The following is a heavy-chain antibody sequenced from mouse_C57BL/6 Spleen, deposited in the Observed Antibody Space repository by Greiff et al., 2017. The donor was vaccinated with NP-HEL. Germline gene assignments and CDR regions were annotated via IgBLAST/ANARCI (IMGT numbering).Heavy chain of an antibody. CDR2: SRNKANDYTT. V-gene: IGHV7-1*01. CDR3: ARDARGLYAMDY. J-gene: IGHJ4*01. CDR1: GFTFSDFY. Sequence: EVMLVESGGGLVQSGRSLRLSCATSGFTFSDFYMEWVRQAPGKGLEWIAASRNKANDYTTEYSASVKGRFIVSRDTSQSILYLQMNARRAEDTAIYYCARDARGLYAMDYWRQGTSVTVSS.